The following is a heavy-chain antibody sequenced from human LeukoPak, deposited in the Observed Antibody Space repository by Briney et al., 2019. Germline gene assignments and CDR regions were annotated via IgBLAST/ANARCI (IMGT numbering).Heavy chain of an antibody. V-gene: IGHV3-7*01. CDR3: AREYHEESYYYDSTGYYYFDY. J-gene: IGHJ4*02. CDR2: IKQDGSEK. CDR1: GFTFSSYW. Sequence: PGGSLRLSCAASGFTFSSYWMSWVRQAPGKGLEWVANIKQDGSEKYYVDSVKGRFTISRDNAKNSLYLQINSLRAEDTAVYYCAREYHEESYYYDSTGYYYFDYWGQGTLVTVSS. D-gene: IGHD3-22*01.